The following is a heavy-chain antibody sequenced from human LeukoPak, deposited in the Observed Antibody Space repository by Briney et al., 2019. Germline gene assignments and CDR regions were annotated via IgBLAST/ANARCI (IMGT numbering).Heavy chain of an antibody. CDR1: GGSISSSSYY. CDR2: IYYSGST. Sequence: SETLSLTCTVSGGSISSSSYYWGWIRQPPGKGLEWIGSIYYSGSTNYNPSLKSRVTISVDTSKNQFSLKLSSVTAADTAVYYCARGGDDYVWGSYREFDYWGQGTLVTVSS. V-gene: IGHV4-39*07. CDR3: ARGGDDYVWGSYREFDY. J-gene: IGHJ4*02. D-gene: IGHD3-16*02.